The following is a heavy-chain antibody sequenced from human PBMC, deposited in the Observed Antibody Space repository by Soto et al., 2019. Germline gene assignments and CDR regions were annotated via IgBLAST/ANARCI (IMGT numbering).Heavy chain of an antibody. CDR2: IYYSGST. V-gene: IGHV4-31*03. J-gene: IGHJ5*02. D-gene: IGHD2-15*01. Sequence: SETLSLTCTVSGGSISSGGYYWSWIRQHPGKGLEWIGYIYYSGSTYYNPSLKSRVTISVDTSKNQFSLKLSSVTAADTAVYYCARGYCSGGSCYLDWFDPWGQGTLVTVSS. CDR3: ARGYCSGGSCYLDWFDP. CDR1: GGSISSGGYY.